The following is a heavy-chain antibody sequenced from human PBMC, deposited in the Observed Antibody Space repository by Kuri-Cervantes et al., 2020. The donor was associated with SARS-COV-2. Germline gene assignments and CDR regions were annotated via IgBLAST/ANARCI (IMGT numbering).Heavy chain of an antibody. Sequence: GESLKSSCAASGFTFSSYAMSWVRQAPGKGLEWVSVIYSGGSSTYYADSVKGRFTISRDNSKNTLYLQMNSLRAEDTAVYYCAKDSYSSGWYWFDPWGQGTLVTVSS. D-gene: IGHD6-19*01. CDR1: GFTFSSYA. CDR3: AKDSYSSGWYWFDP. CDR2: IYSGGSST. J-gene: IGHJ5*02. V-gene: IGHV3-23*03.